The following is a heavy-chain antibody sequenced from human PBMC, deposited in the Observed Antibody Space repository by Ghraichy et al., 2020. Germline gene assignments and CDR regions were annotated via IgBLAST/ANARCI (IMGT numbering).Heavy chain of an antibody. CDR3: ARRKVDSSGQGHYFDY. CDR1: GYSFTSYW. V-gene: IGHV5-10-1*01. Sequence: GESLNISCKGSGYSFTSYWISWVRQMPGKGLEWMGRIDPSDSYTNYSPSFQGHVTISADKSISTAYLQWSSLKASDTAMYYCARRKVDSSGQGHYFDYWDQGTLVTVSS. CDR2: IDPSDSYT. J-gene: IGHJ4*02. D-gene: IGHD3-22*01.